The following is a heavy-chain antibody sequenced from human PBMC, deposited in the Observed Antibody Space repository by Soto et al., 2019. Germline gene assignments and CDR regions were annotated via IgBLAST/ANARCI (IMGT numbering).Heavy chain of an antibody. V-gene: IGHV4-59*08. Sequence: PSETLSLTCTVSGGSITNYYYSWIRQPPGKGLEWIGYIFHTGTTSYNPSLKSRVTLSVDTSQSQFSLKLSSVTAADTAVYYCARHKWWSCYFFDYWGQGALVTVSS. CDR2: IFHTGTT. D-gene: IGHD2-15*01. CDR1: GGSITNYY. CDR3: ARHKWWSCYFFDY. J-gene: IGHJ4*02.